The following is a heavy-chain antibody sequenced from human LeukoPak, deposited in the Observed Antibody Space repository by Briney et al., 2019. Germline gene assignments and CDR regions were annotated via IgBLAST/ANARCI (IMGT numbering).Heavy chain of an antibody. CDR2: SYYSGGT. D-gene: IGHD2-2*01. J-gene: IGHJ4*02. Sequence: SETLSLTCTVSGGSMRRYYWSWVRQPPGKGLEWIGYSYYSGGTDYNPSLESRVTISVDTSKNQFSLKLSSVTAADTAVYYCARQLGYCSSTSCYADKVDYWGQGTLVTVSS. CDR3: ARQLGYCSSTSCYADKVDY. CDR1: GGSMRRYY. V-gene: IGHV4-59*08.